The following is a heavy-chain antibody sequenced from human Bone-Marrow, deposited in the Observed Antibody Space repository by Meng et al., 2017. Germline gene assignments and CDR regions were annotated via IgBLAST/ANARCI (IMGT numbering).Heavy chain of an antibody. Sequence: EDHWGQCGGGLVQAGVVVRLSCAASGFTFRSHWIHWMRQAPGKVMVWVSSINSDCTKSYADSVKGRFTVSRAHAKNTLSLQMNSLNAEDTAVYYCARDRSTTPLNWFDPWGQGTLVTVSS. J-gene: IGHJ5*02. V-gene: IGHV3-74*01. CDR3: ARDRSTTPLNWFDP. CDR2: INSDCTK. CDR1: GFTFRSHW. D-gene: IGHD4-11*01.